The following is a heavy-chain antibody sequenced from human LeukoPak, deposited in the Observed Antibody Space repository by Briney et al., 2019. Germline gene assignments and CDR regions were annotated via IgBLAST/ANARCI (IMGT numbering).Heavy chain of an antibody. CDR2: INHSGST. Sequence: KPSETLSLTCAVYGGSFSGHYWSWIRQPPGKGLEWIGEINHSGSTNYNPSLKSRVTISVDTSKNQFSLKLSSVTAADTAVYYCARGPRSSRFDYWGQGTLVTVSS. D-gene: IGHD2-15*01. CDR3: ARGPRSSRFDY. V-gene: IGHV4-34*01. J-gene: IGHJ4*02. CDR1: GGSFSGHY.